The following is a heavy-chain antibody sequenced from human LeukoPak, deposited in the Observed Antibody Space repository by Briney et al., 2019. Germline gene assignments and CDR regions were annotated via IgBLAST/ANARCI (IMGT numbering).Heavy chain of an antibody. CDR2: IKSKTDGETI. Sequence: GGSLRPSCVDSGFTFTNAWMSWVRQAPGKGLEWIGRIKSKTDGETINYAEPVRGRFTISRDDSKSAVYLQMNSLKIEDTAVYYCTTDLGTYYHGSQRLIPIDYWGQGTLVTVSS. D-gene: IGHD3-10*01. J-gene: IGHJ4*02. CDR1: GFTFTNAW. CDR3: TTDLGTYYHGSQRLIPIDY. V-gene: IGHV3-15*01.